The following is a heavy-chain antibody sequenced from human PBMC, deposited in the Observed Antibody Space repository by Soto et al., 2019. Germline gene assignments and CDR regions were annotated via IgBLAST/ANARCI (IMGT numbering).Heavy chain of an antibody. D-gene: IGHD3-3*01. J-gene: IGHJ6*02. CDR2: IYYSGST. CDR1: GGSVSSGSYY. Sequence: SETLSLTCTVSGGSVSSGSYYWSWIRQPPGKGLEWIGYIYYSGSTNYNPSLKSRVTISVDTSKNQFSLKLSSVTAADTAVYYCARDRGHYDFWSGYPHLYYYYGMDVWGQGTTVTVSS. V-gene: IGHV4-61*01. CDR3: ARDRGHYDFWSGYPHLYYYYGMDV.